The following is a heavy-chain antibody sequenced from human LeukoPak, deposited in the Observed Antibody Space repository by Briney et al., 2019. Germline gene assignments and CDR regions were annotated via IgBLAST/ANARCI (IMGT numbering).Heavy chain of an antibody. D-gene: IGHD3-10*01. V-gene: IGHV4-39*07. J-gene: IGHJ5*02. CDR2: IYYSGST. Sequence: SETLSLTCTVSGGSISSSSYYWGWIRQPPGKGLEWIGSIYYSGSTYYNPSLKSRVTISVDTSKNQFSLKLSSVTAADTAVYYCARETISGVWFGELSFDPWGQGTLVTVSS. CDR1: GGSISSSSYY. CDR3: ARETISGVWFGELSFDP.